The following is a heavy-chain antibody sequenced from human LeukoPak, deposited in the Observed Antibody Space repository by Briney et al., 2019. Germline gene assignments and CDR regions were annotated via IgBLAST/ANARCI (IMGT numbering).Heavy chain of an antibody. CDR3: ARELSTVSMSYGMDV. V-gene: IGHV1-46*01. Sequence: ASVKVSCKASGYTFTSYYMHWVRQAPGQGLEWMGIIDPSGGSTSYAQKFQVRVTMTRDTSTSTVYMELSSLRSEDTAVYYCARELSTVSMSYGMDVWGQGTTVTVSS. CDR1: GYTFTSYY. J-gene: IGHJ6*02. D-gene: IGHD3-16*02. CDR2: IDPSGGST.